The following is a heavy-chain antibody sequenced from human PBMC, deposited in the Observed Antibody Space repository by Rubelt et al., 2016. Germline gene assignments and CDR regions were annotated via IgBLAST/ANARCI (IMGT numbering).Heavy chain of an antibody. Sequence: QVQLQQWGAGLLKPSETLSLTCAVYGGSFSGYYWSWIRQPPGKGLEWIGEINHSGSTNYNPSLKSRVTMSVDRARNQCSRKVGSVTAADTAVYYCAGRVRYYGSGSYPPRTGIVDYWGQGTLVTVSS. V-gene: IGHV4-34*01. CDR3: AGRVRYYGSGSYPPRTGIVDY. J-gene: IGHJ4*02. D-gene: IGHD3-10*01. CDR1: GGSFSGYY. CDR2: INHSGST.